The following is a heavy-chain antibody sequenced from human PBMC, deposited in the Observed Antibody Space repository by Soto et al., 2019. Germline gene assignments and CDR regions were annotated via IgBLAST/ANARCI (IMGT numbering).Heavy chain of an antibody. J-gene: IGHJ4*02. D-gene: IGHD6-19*01. V-gene: IGHV4-4*02. CDR1: GGSISSTNW. CDR2: IDHSGST. CDR3: VRDSGNGLKDY. Sequence: PSETLSLTCAVSGGSISSTNWWNWVRQPPGKGLEWIGEIDHSGSTNYNPSLKSRVTMSVDKPKNQFSLKLSSVTAADTAVYYCVRDSGNGLKDYWDQGTLVTVSS.